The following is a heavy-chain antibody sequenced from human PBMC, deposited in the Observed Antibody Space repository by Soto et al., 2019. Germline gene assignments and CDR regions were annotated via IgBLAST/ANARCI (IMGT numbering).Heavy chain of an antibody. CDR3: APVPPRIVVVLAEFPT. V-gene: IGHV4-4*02. Sequence: QVQLKQSGPGLVRPSGTLSLTCRVSGTSISSSYWWAWVRQSPGKGLEWIGEIYHNGITKYNPSLKRRVSMSIDKSNNQFSLKLTSVTAADTAVYYCAPVPPRIVVVLAEFPTWGQGTLVTVSS. D-gene: IGHD2-21*01. CDR1: GTSISSSYW. CDR2: IYHNGIT. J-gene: IGHJ4*02.